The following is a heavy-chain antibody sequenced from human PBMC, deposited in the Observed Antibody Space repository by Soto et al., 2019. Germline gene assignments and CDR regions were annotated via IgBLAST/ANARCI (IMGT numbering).Heavy chain of an antibody. CDR1: GDSITSNSYF. CDR2: IYYSGTT. D-gene: IGHD3-9*01. CDR3: ARHFSVDHFDY. Sequence: PSETLFLTCTVSGDSITSNSYFWAWIRQPPGKGLEWIGSIYYSGTTYHNPSLKSRVTISVDRSNNQFSLKLTSVTAADTAVYYCARHFSVDHFDYWGQGALVTVSS. J-gene: IGHJ4*02. V-gene: IGHV4-39*01.